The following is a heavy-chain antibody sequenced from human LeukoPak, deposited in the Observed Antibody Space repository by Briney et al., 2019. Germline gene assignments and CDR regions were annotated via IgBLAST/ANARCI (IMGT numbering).Heavy chain of an antibody. CDR2: ISGGGGST. J-gene: IGHJ3*02. CDR1: GFTFSSYA. Sequence: GGSLRLSCAASGFTFSSYAMSWVRQAPGKGLEWVSAISGGGGSTYYADSVKGRFTISRDNSKNTLYLQMNSLRAEDTAVYYCAKDTYYYDSSGSRHDAFDIWGQGTMVTVSS. D-gene: IGHD3-22*01. V-gene: IGHV3-23*01. CDR3: AKDTYYYDSSGSRHDAFDI.